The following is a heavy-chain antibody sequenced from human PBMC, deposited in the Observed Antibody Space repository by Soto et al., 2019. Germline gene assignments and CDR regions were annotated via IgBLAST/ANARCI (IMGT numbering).Heavy chain of an antibody. CDR2: ISSSSSYI. CDR3: ARDGPHYYGSIDY. D-gene: IGHD3-10*01. V-gene: IGHV3-21*01. CDR1: GFTFSSYS. Sequence: GGSLRLSCAASGFTFSSYSMNWVRQAPGKGLEWVSSISSSSSYIYYADSVKGRFTISRDNAKNSLYLQMNSLRAEDTAVYYCARDGPHYYGSIDYWGQGTLVTVSS. J-gene: IGHJ4*02.